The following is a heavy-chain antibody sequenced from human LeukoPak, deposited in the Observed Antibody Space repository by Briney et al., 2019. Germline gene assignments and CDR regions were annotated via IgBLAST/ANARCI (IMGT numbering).Heavy chain of an antibody. Sequence: GGPLRLSCAASGFTFSSHALGWVRQTPGKGLEWISNLSAGGITLYADSVKGRFSISRDNYKNTLYLQMTGLGAEDTALYFCVYYDSSGYEYGRLRYWGQGTPAIVSS. CDR1: GFTFSSHA. CDR2: LSAGGIT. J-gene: IGHJ4*02. CDR3: VYYDSSGYEYGRLRY. V-gene: IGHV3-23*01. D-gene: IGHD3-22*01.